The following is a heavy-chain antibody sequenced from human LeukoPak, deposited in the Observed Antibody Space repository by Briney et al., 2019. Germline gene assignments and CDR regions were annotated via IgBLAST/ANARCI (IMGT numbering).Heavy chain of an antibody. CDR2: ISSNGGST. D-gene: IGHD4-17*01. Sequence: GGSLRLSCAASGFIFSSYAMHWARQAPGKGLEYVSAISSNGGSTYYANSVKGRFTISRDNSKNTLYLQMGSLRAEDTAVYYCAKDLTTFVPFDYWGQGTLVTVSS. V-gene: IGHV3-64*01. CDR1: GFIFSSYA. CDR3: AKDLTTFVPFDY. J-gene: IGHJ4*02.